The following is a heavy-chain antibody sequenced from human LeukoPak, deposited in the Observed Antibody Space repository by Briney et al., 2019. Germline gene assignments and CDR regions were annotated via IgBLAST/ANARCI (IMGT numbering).Heavy chain of an antibody. CDR2: INPNSGGT. Sequence: ASVQVSCTASGYTFTGYYMHWVRQAPGQGLEWMGWINPNSGGTNYAQTFQGRVTMTRDTSISTAYMELSRLRSDDTAVYYCARENGSGSMDWGQATPATVSS. J-gene: IGHJ4*02. CDR3: ARENGSGSMD. CDR1: GYTFTGYY. V-gene: IGHV1-2*02. D-gene: IGHD3-10*01.